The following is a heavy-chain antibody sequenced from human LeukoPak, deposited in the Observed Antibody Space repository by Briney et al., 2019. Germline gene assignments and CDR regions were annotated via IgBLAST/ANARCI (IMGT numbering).Heavy chain of an antibody. CDR3: ARGLLYYDSSGYSSAFDI. Sequence: SETLSITCTVSGFSITSGYYWGWIRQPPGKGLEWIGTIYHSGSTYYNPSLKSRLAISVDTSKNQFSLKLSSVTAADTAVYYCARGLLYYDSSGYSSAFDIWGQGTMVTVSS. D-gene: IGHD3-22*01. V-gene: IGHV4-38-2*02. CDR2: IYHSGST. CDR1: GFSITSGYY. J-gene: IGHJ3*02.